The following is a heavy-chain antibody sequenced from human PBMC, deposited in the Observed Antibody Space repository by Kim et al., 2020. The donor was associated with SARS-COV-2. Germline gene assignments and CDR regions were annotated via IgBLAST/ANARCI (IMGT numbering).Heavy chain of an antibody. J-gene: IGHJ6*02. CDR3: CRSAPLLRLDYYYGLDL. Sequence: GGSLRLSCTASEFSFVDYVMNWFRQAPGKGLEWVGFIRSKAYGGTTDYAASVKGRFTISRDDSKSIAYLQMNSLKTEDTAVYYCCRSAPLLRLDYYYGLDLWGQGTTVTVSS. V-gene: IGHV3-49*03. CDR1: EFSFVDYV. CDR2: IRSKAYGGTT. D-gene: IGHD3-16*01.